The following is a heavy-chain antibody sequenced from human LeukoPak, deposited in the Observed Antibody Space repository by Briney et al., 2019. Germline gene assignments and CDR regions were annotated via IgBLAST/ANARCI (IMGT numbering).Heavy chain of an antibody. CDR1: GFTFSNYA. CDR3: VKKGQADDYGNPD. CDR2: VSGSGGST. V-gene: IGHV3-23*01. J-gene: IGHJ4*02. Sequence: GGSLRLSCAASGFTFSNYAMSWVRQAPGKGLEWVAAVSGSGGSTYYADSVKGRFTISRDNSQNTLFLQMNNLRADDTAVYYCVKKGQADDYGNPDWGQGALVTVSP. D-gene: IGHD4-17*01.